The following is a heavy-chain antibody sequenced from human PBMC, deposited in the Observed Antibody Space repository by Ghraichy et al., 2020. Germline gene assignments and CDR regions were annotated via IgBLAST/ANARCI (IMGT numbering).Heavy chain of an antibody. Sequence: SETLSLTCTVSGYSITSGYFWGWIREPPGKGLEWIASIFHSGTTYYNPSLKSRVTISVDTAKNQVSLSLGSVTAADTAVYYCTSLATRQYLLSHVAWWGPGTLVTISS. CDR3: TSLATRQYLLSHVAW. J-gene: IGHJ4*02. V-gene: IGHV4-38-2*02. CDR2: IFHSGTT. CDR1: GYSITSGYF. D-gene: IGHD2/OR15-2a*01.